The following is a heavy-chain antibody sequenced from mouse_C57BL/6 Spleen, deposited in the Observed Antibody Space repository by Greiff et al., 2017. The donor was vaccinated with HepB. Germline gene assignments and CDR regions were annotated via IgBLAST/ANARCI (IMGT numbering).Heavy chain of an antibody. CDR2: IWRGGST. D-gene: IGHD4-1*01. J-gene: IGHJ4*01. Sequence: VKLVESGPGLVQPSQSLSITCTVSGFSLTSYGIHWVRQSPGKGLEWLGVIWRGGSTDYNAAFMSRLSITKDNSKSQVFFKMNSLQADDTAIYYCAKERTGPSGSAMDYWGQGTSVTVSS. CDR3: AKERTGPSGSAMDY. CDR1: GFSLTSYG. V-gene: IGHV2-5*01.